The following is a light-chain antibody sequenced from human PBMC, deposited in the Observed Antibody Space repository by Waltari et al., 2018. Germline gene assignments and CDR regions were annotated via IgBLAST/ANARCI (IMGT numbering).Light chain of an antibody. J-gene: IGLJ2*01. CDR1: SSDVGSYNR. V-gene: IGLV2-18*02. Sequence: QSALTQPPSVSGSPGQSVTISCTGTSSDVGSYNRVSWYQQSPGTDPKLIIYEVSNRPSGVPDRLSGSKSGNTASLTISGLQAEDEADYYCSSYRMSSTLGVLGGGTKLTVL. CDR2: EVS. CDR3: SSYRMSSTLGV.